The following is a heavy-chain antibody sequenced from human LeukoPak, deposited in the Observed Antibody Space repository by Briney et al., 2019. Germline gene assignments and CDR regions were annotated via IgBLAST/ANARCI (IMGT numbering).Heavy chain of an antibody. V-gene: IGHV3-30*04. CDR1: GFTFSSYA. Sequence: PGGSLRLSCAASGFTFSSYAMHWVRQAPGKGLEWVAVISYDGSNKYYADSVKGRFTISRDNSKNTLYLQMNSLRAEDTAVYYCGRGTTVVTPANDYWGQGTLVTVSS. CDR2: ISYDGSNK. J-gene: IGHJ4*02. D-gene: IGHD4-23*01. CDR3: GRGTTVVTPANDY.